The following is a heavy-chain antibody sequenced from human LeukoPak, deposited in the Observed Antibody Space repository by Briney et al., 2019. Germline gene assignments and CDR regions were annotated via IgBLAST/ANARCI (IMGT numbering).Heavy chain of an antibody. Sequence: SETLSLTCTVSGGSIGTYYWSWIRQPPGKGLEWIGYIYTTESTNYNPSLKSRVTISVDTPKNQFSLMLSSVTAADTAFYYCARRRTTGTTGYFDYWGQGILVTVSS. CDR2: IYTTEST. CDR3: ARRRTTGTTGYFDY. V-gene: IGHV4-4*09. J-gene: IGHJ4*02. D-gene: IGHD1-1*01. CDR1: GGSIGTYY.